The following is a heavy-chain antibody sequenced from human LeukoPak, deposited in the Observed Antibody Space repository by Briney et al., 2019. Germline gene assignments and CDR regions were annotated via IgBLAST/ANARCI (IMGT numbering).Heavy chain of an antibody. V-gene: IGHV1-69*13. CDR2: IIPIFGTA. CDR3: ASTYYYDSSGYYYAPIGY. J-gene: IGHJ4*02. Sequence: ASVKVSCKASGGTFSSYAISWVRQAPAQGLEGMGGIIPIFGTANYAQKFQGRVTITADESTSTAYMELSSLRSEDTAVYYCASTYYYDSSGYYYAPIGYWGQGTLVTVSS. CDR1: GGTFSSYA. D-gene: IGHD3-22*01.